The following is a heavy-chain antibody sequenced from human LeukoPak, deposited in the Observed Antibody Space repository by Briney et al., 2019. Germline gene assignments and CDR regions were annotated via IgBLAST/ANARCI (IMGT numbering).Heavy chain of an antibody. Sequence: GGSLRLSCAASGFVFNTFWMNWVRLTPGKGLEWVAKINQDGSDMYYVDSVKGRFFVSRDNARNLVYLQMNSLRVDDTAVYYCARDFPGIGRGTFDFWGQGTIIIVSS. CDR3: ARDFPGIGRGTFDF. J-gene: IGHJ3*01. CDR1: GFVFNTFW. CDR2: INQDGSDM. V-gene: IGHV3-7*03. D-gene: IGHD3-10*01.